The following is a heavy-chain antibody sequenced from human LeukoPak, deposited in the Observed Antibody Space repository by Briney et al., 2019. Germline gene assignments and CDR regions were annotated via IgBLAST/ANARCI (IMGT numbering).Heavy chain of an antibody. Sequence: PGGSLRLSCAASGFTFSSYAMHWVRQAPGKGLEWVAVISYDGSNKYYADFVKGRFTISRDNSKNTLYLQMNSLRAEDTAVYYCAREYCTNGVCYWTGDYFDYWGQGTLVTVSS. J-gene: IGHJ4*02. CDR1: GFTFSSYA. V-gene: IGHV3-30-3*01. D-gene: IGHD2-8*01. CDR2: ISYDGSNK. CDR3: AREYCTNGVCYWTGDYFDY.